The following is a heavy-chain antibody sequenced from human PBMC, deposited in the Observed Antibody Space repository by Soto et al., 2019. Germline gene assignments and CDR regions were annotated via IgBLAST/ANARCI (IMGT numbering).Heavy chain of an antibody. CDR3: ALARPNYVGSGGGYYNAGGDF. J-gene: IGHJ4*02. CDR1: GFNFNIYA. D-gene: IGHD3-10*01. CDR2: ITGNGATT. Sequence: EVQLLESGGGFVQPGGSLRLSCAASGFNFNIYAMSWVRQAPGRGLEWVSSITGNGATTYYPDSVTGRFTISRDNSKNILYLQMNTLGVEDTALYYCALARPNYVGSGGGYYNAGGDFWGQGTLVTVSS. V-gene: IGHV3-23*01.